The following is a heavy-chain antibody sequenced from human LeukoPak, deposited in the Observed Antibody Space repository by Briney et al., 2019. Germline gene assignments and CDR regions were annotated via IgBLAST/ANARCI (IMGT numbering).Heavy chain of an antibody. Sequence: GGSLRLSCAASGFTFSSYAMSWVRQAPGKGLEWVSAISGSGGSTYYADSVKGRFTISRDNSKNTLYLQMNSLRAEDTAVYYCAKDPYLPGGHSYGHGYFDYWGQGTLVTVSS. CDR2: ISGSGGST. D-gene: IGHD5-18*01. V-gene: IGHV3-23*01. CDR3: AKDPYLPGGHSYGHGYFDY. CDR1: GFTFSSYA. J-gene: IGHJ4*02.